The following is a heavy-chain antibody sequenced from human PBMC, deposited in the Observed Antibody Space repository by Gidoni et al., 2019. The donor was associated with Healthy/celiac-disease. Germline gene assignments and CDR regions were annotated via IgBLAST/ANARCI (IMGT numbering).Heavy chain of an antibody. V-gene: IGHV3-21*01. CDR3: ARHYYDILTGYESYGMDV. CDR2: ISSSSSYI. D-gene: IGHD3-9*01. J-gene: IGHJ6*02. Sequence: EVQLVESGGGLVKPGGSLRLSFAASGFTFSSYSMNWVRQAPGKGLEWVSSISSSSSYIYYADSVKGRFTISRDNAKNSLYLQMNSLRAEDTAVYYCARHYYDILTGYESYGMDVWGQGTTVTVSS. CDR1: GFTFSSYS.